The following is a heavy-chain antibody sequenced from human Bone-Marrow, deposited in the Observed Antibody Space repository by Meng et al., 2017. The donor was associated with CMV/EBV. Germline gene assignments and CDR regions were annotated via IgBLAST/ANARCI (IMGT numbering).Heavy chain of an antibody. D-gene: IGHD3-16*01. CDR1: GFTFSSYA. V-gene: IGHV3-73*01. J-gene: IGHJ4*02. CDR2: IKSKSNNYAT. Sequence: GESLKISCAASGFTFSSYAMHWVRQASGKGLEWVGRIKSKSNNYATAFAASVKGRFTISRDDSKNTAYLQMNSLETEDTAVYFCARLQEGGGVLVKPFDYWGQGTLVTVSS. CDR3: ARLQEGGGVLVKPFDY.